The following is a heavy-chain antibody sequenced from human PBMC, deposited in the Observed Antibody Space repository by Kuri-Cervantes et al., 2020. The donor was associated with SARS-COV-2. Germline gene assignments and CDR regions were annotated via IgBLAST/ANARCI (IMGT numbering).Heavy chain of an antibody. CDR2: ISYDGSNK. Sequence: GESLKISCAASGFTFSSYGMHWVRQAPGKGLEWVAVISYDGSNKYYADSVKGRFTISRDNSKNTLYLQTNSLRAEDTAVYYCAKSFLSLGYDSSGFEAGMDVWGQGTTVTVSS. D-gene: IGHD3-22*01. CDR1: GFTFSSYG. V-gene: IGHV3-30*18. CDR3: AKSFLSLGYDSSGFEAGMDV. J-gene: IGHJ6*02.